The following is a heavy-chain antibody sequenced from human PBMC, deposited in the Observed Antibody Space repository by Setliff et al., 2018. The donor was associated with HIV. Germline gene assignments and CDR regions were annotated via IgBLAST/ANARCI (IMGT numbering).Heavy chain of an antibody. CDR1: GYTFTEYY. Sequence: RASVKVSCKASGYTFTEYYIRWVRQAPGQGLEWMGWIYPNTGGTNYAQKFQGRVTMTRDTSISTAYMELSRLRSDDTALYYCARSTTADWGQGTMVTVSS. CDR3: ARSTTAD. D-gene: IGHD4-17*01. J-gene: IGHJ4*02. V-gene: IGHV1-2*02. CDR2: IYPNTGGT.